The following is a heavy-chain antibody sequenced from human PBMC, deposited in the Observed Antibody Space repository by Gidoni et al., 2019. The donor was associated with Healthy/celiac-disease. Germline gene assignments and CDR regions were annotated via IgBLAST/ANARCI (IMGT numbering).Heavy chain of an antibody. V-gene: IGHV4-39*07. CDR3: ARVGRGVVSINWFDP. CDR1: GGSISSSSYY. J-gene: IGHJ5*02. D-gene: IGHD2-15*01. CDR2: IYYSGST. Sequence: QLQLQASGPGLVKPSETLSLTCTVSGGSISSSSYYWGWIRQPPGKGLEWIGSIYYSGSTYYNPSLKSRVTISVDTSKNQFSLKLSSVTAADTAVYYCARVGRGVVSINWFDPWGQGTLVTVSS.